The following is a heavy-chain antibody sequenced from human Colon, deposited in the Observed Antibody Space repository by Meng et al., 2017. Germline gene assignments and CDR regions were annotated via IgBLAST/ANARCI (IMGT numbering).Heavy chain of an antibody. CDR1: GFSLSTRGVG. J-gene: IGHJ4*02. CDR2: IYWDDDK. Sequence: ITLKEAGPTLLKPTQTLTLTCTFSGFSLSTRGVGVGWIRQPPGKALEWLAVIYWDDDKRYSPSLKTRVTITKDTSKNQVVLTMTNMDPVDTATYYCARKGALEPLDYWGQGTLVTVSS. V-gene: IGHV2-5*02. CDR3: ARKGALEPLDY. D-gene: IGHD1-1*01.